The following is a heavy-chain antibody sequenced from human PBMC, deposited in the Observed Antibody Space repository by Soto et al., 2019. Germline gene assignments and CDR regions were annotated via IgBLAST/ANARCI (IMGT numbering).Heavy chain of an antibody. Sequence: QVQLQESGPGLVKPSGTLSLTCAVSGGSISTSNWWSWVRQPPGKGLEWIGEVYRTGSTNYNPSRESRLTISVAKSKNQFPLKLTPVTAADTAVYYCASARAPIAAAAIFDCWGQGTLVTVSS. CDR1: GGSISTSNW. CDR2: VYRTGST. CDR3: ASARAPIAAAAIFDC. J-gene: IGHJ4*02. V-gene: IGHV4-4*02. D-gene: IGHD6-13*01.